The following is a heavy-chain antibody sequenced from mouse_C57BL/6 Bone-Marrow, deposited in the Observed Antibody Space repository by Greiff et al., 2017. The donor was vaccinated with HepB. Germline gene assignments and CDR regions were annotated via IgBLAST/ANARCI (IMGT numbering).Heavy chain of an antibody. CDR3: ARGIWITTVVFDY. CDR2: IDPSDSET. D-gene: IGHD1-1*01. CDR1: GYTFTSYW. Sequence: VQLQQPGAELVRPGSSVKLSCKASGYTFTSYWMHWVKQRPIQGLEWIGNIDPSDSETHYNQKFKDKATLTVDKSSITAYMQLSSLTSEDSAVYYCARGIWITTVVFDYWGQGTTLTVSS. J-gene: IGHJ2*01. V-gene: IGHV1-52*01.